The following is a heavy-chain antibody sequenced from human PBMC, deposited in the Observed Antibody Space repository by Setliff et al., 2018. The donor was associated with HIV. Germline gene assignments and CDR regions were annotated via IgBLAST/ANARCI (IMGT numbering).Heavy chain of an antibody. V-gene: IGHV4-61*02. D-gene: IGHD3-10*01. CDR3: ARVGYHGSGRYSFDY. Sequence: PSETLSLTCTVSGGSISSGDYYWTWIRQPAGKGLEWIGRIYTSGSTKYNPSLKSRVTISVDTSKNQFSLNLSSVTAAETAVYYCARVGYHGSGRYSFDYWGQGTLVTVSS. CDR2: IYTSGST. CDR1: GGSISSGDYY. J-gene: IGHJ4*02.